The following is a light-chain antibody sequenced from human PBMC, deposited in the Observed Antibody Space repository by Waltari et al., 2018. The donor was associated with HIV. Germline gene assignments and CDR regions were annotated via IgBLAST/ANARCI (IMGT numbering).Light chain of an antibody. CDR1: ASPQQY. CDR2: KNT. CDR3: LSADSSGTYV. Sequence: SSELTQPPSVSVSPGQTAIITCSGDASPQQYPHWFQQKAGQAPVVVIHKNTERPSGIPERFSASRSGTTVTLTITGVQTDDEADYYCLSADSSGTYVFGPGTTVTVL. J-gene: IGLJ1*01. V-gene: IGLV3-25*03.